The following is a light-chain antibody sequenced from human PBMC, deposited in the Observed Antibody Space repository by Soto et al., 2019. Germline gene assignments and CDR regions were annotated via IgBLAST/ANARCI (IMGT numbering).Light chain of an antibody. CDR3: LQYSNYPWT. CDR2: TAS. J-gene: IGKJ1*01. CDR1: QDISNY. V-gene: IGKV1-17*01. Sequence: DIHMTQSPSSLSASLGGIVTITCQASQDISNYLNWYQQKPGKAPKRLIYTASILQTGVPSRFSGSGSETEFTLTISSLQPEDFATYYCLQYSNYPWTFGQGTKVDIK.